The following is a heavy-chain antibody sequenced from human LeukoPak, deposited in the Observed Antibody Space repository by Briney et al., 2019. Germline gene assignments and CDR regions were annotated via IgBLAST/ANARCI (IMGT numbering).Heavy chain of an antibody. CDR1: GFTFSSYS. Sequence: PGGSLRLSCAASGFTFSSYSMNWVRQAPGKGLEWVSSISSSSSYIYYADSVKGRFTISRDNAKNSLYLQMNSLRAEDAAVYYCASGGSSYFDYWGQGTLVTVSS. J-gene: IGHJ4*02. CDR3: ASGGSSYFDY. CDR2: ISSSSSYI. V-gene: IGHV3-21*01. D-gene: IGHD1-26*01.